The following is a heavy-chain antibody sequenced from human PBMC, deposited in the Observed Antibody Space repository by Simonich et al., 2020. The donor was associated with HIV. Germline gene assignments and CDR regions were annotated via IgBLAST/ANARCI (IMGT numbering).Heavy chain of an antibody. CDR3: ARAGYYDSSGPYNWFDP. J-gene: IGHJ5*02. CDR2: KKQDGSEK. D-gene: IGHD3-22*01. CDR1: GFNFRSYW. Sequence: EVQLGESGGGLVQPGGSLRLSCAASGFNFRSYWMSGVRQARGKGRGWVGNKKQDGSEKYYEDSVKGRFTISRDNAKNSLYLQMNSLRAEDTAVYYCARAGYYDSSGPYNWFDPWGQGTLVTVSS. V-gene: IGHV3-7*01.